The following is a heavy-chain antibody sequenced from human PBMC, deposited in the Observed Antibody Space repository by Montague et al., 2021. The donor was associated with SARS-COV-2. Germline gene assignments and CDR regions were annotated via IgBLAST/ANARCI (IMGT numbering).Heavy chain of an antibody. V-gene: IGHV4-34*01. CDR2: INHSGST. D-gene: IGHD2-2*01. CDR3: ARVRAVPAAMRIFSLGRSYYGMDV. Sequence: LRLSCAASGFTFSSYSMNWVRQAPGKGLEWIGEINHSGSTNYNPSLKSRVTISVDTSKNQFSLKLSSVTAADTAVYYCARVRAVPAAMRIFSLGRSYYGMDVWGQGTTVTVSS. CDR1: GFTFSSYS. J-gene: IGHJ6*02.